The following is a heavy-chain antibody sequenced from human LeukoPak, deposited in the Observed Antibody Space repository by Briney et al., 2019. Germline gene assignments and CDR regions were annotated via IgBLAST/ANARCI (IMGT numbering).Heavy chain of an antibody. J-gene: IGHJ3*02. CDR3: ARDHSSGYYYYVDAFDI. Sequence: PGGSLRLSCAASGFTVSSNYMSWVRQAPGKGRESVSSISGSSSYIYYADSVKGRFTISRDNAKNSLYLQMNSLRAEDTAVYYCARDHSSGYYYYVDAFDIWGQGTMVTVSS. CDR1: GFTVSSNY. V-gene: IGHV3-21*01. CDR2: ISGSSSYI. D-gene: IGHD3-22*01.